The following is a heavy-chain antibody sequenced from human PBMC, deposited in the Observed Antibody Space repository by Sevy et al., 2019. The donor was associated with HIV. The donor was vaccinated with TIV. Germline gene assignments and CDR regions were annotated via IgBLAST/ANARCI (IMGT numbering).Heavy chain of an antibody. V-gene: IGHV3-30-3*01. CDR3: ARERTAMVISPFDY. D-gene: IGHD5-18*01. CDR1: GFTFSSYA. J-gene: IGHJ4*02. Sequence: GGSLRLSCAASGFTFSSYAMHWVRQAPGKGLEWVAVISYDGSNKYYADSVKGRFTISRDNSKNTLYLQMNSLRAEDTALYYCARERTAMVISPFDYWGQGTLVTVSS. CDR2: ISYDGSNK.